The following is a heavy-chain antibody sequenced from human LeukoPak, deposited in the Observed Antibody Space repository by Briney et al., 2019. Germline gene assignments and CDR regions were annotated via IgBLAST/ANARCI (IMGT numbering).Heavy chain of an antibody. V-gene: IGHV3-48*03. CDR3: ARGRDVATIPGDFVY. CDR2: IWSSGSNI. CDR1: RCTFRNYE. Sequence: GCCVTVPRPASRCTFRNYEMNWVRQAPAKGLEGVSYIWSSGSNIYYADSVKGRFTISRDNAKHSLYLQMNSLRAEDTAVYCCARGRDVATIPGDFVYWGQGALVTVS. J-gene: IGHJ4*02. D-gene: IGHD5-12*01.